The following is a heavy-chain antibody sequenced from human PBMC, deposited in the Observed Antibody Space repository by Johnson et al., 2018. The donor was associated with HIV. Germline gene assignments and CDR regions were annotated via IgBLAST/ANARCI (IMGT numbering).Heavy chain of an antibody. J-gene: IGHJ3*02. CDR3: ARDHLRCAFDI. CDR2: IGTAGDT. Sequence: VQLVESGGGLVQPGGSLRLSCAASGFTFSSYDMHWVRQTTGKGLEWVSTIGTAGDTYYPGSVKGRFTISRENAKNSLYLQMNSLRAEDTAVYYCARDHLRCAFDIWGQGTMVTVSS. CDR1: GFTFSSYD. D-gene: IGHD4-17*01. V-gene: IGHV3-13*01.